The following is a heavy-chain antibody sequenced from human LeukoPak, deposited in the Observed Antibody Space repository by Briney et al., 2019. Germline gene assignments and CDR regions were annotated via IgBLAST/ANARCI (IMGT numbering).Heavy chain of an antibody. CDR3: ARPFLDRRGLRPFDY. J-gene: IGHJ4*02. Sequence: ASVKVSCKASGYTFTGYYMHWVRQAPGQGLEWMGWINPNSGGTNYAQKFQGRVTMTRDTSISTAYMELSRLRSDDTAVYYCARPFLDRRGLRPFDYWGQGTLVTVSS. CDR1: GYTFTGYY. CDR2: INPNSGGT. V-gene: IGHV1-2*02. D-gene: IGHD3-22*01.